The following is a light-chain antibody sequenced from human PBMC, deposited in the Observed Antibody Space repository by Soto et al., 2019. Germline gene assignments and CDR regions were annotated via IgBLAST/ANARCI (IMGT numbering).Light chain of an antibody. Sequence: DIQMTQSPSTLSASVGDGVTITXXASQNISVWLAWYQQRPGKAPKFLMYDASSLETGVPSRFXGSGSGTEFTLTIRSLQPDDSAXYYCQQYDSSSPTFGQGTKLEIK. CDR1: QNISVW. J-gene: IGKJ2*01. CDR2: DAS. CDR3: QQYDSSSPT. V-gene: IGKV1-5*01.